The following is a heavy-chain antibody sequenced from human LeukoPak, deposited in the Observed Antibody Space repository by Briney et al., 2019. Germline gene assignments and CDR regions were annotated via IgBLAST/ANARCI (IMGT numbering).Heavy chain of an antibody. CDR3: ARWVTSCGMDV. J-gene: IGHJ6*02. V-gene: IGHV1-3*01. CDR1: GYTFTSYA. Sequence: APVKVSCKASGYTFTSYAMHWVRQAPGQRLEWMGWINAGNGNTKYSQKFQGRVTITRDTSASAAYMELSSLRSEDTAVYYCARWVTSCGMDVWGQGTTVTVSS. D-gene: IGHD2-2*01. CDR2: INAGNGNT.